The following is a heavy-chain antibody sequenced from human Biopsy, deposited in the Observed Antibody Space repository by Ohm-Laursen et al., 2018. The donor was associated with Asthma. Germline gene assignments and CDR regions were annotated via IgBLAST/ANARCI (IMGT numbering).Heavy chain of an antibody. D-gene: IGHD5-12*01. CDR3: ARGYSGSDRIVYYYSGLEV. J-gene: IGHJ6*02. CDR2: LIPVLGTP. V-gene: IGHV1-69*13. CDR1: GDSFSNYA. Sequence: SVKASRKASGDSFSNYAISWVRQAPGQGLEWKGGLIPVLGTPDHAQMFEGRVTITADESTSTAYMELSSLRSEDTAVYYCARGYSGSDRIVYYYSGLEVWGQGTTVTVSS.